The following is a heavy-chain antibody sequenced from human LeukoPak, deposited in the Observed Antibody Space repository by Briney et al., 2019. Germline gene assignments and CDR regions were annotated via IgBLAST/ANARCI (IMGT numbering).Heavy chain of an antibody. CDR2: IYYSGST. D-gene: IGHD3-22*01. Sequence: SETLSLTCTVSGGSISSSSYYWGWIRQPPGKGLEWIGSIYYSGSTYYNPSLKSQVTISVDTSKNQFSLKLSSVTAADTAVYYCATLGIGGYSGYSYYDSSGYLDYWGQGTLVTVSS. J-gene: IGHJ4*02. CDR1: GGSISSSSYY. CDR3: ATLGIGGYSGYSYYDSSGYLDY. V-gene: IGHV4-39*01.